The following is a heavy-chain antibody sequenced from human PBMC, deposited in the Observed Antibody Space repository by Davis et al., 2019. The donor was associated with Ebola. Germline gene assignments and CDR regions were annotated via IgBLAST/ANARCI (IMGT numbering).Heavy chain of an antibody. CDR2: IKQDGSEK. J-gene: IGHJ4*02. V-gene: IGHV3-7*03. Sequence: GQSLKISCAASGFTFSTSAFHWVRQAPVTGLEWVANIKQDGSEKYYVDSVKGRFTISRDNAKNSLYLQMNSLRAEDTAVYYCASESSSGYLDYWGQGTLVTVSS. CDR3: ASESSSGYLDY. CDR1: GFTFSTSA. D-gene: IGHD3-22*01.